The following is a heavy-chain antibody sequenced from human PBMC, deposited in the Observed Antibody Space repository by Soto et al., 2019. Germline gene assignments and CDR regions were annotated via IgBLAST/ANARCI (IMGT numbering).Heavy chain of an antibody. CDR1: GFTFSSTA. D-gene: IGHD3-10*01. CDR2: MNEDGGTT. CDR3: ASDLSGRADV. Sequence: VQLVESGGGVVQPGRSLRLSCAASGFTFSSTAMHWVRQAPGKGLVWVSRMNEDGGTTDYADSVKGRFTISRDNAKNTLYLQMNSLRVEDTAVYYCASDLSGRADVWGQGTTVTVSS. J-gene: IGHJ6*02. V-gene: IGHV3-74*02.